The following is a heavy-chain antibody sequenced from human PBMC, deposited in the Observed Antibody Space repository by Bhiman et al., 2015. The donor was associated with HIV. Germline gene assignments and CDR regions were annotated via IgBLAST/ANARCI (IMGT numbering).Heavy chain of an antibody. CDR2: IQNNIKDT. V-gene: IGHV3-30*02. D-gene: IGHD5-12*01. CDR3: ANSPVDIVATITFPRY. CDR1: GFTFRTYA. J-gene: IGHJ4*02. Sequence: VQVVESGGGVVQPGRSLRLSCASSGFTFRTYAMHWVRQAPGKGLEWVAFIQNNIKDTFYADSVRGRFTISRDNSKNTLFLQMNSLRDDDTALYYCANSPVDIVATITFPRYWGQGTLVTVSS.